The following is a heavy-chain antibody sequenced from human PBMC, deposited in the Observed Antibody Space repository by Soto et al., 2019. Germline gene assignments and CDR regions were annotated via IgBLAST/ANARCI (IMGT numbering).Heavy chain of an antibody. J-gene: IGHJ4*02. CDR2: ISGSGGST. Sequence: EVQLLESGGGLVQPGGSLRLSCAASGFTFSSYAMSWVRQAPGKGLEWVSAISGSGGSTYYADSVKGRFTISRDNSKNTLYLQMNRLRAEDTAVYYCAKVPAGYSGYEGGDYWGQGTLVTVSS. CDR1: GFTFSSYA. CDR3: AKVPAGYSGYEGGDY. D-gene: IGHD5-12*01. V-gene: IGHV3-23*01.